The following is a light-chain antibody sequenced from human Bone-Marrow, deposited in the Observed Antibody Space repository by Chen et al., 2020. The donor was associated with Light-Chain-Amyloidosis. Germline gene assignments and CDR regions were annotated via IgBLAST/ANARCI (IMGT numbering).Light chain of an antibody. CDR1: SGDVGDYKY. CDR2: QVD. V-gene: IGLV2-8*01. CDR3: CSYAGRNNEVV. J-gene: IGLJ2*01. Sequence: QSALTQPPSASGSPGQSVTISCTGTSGDVGDYKYVSWYQQYPGKAPTLIIFQVDKRPSGVPDRYSGSRSGNTASLTVSGLQAEDEADYYCCSYAGRNNEVVFGGGTKLTVL.